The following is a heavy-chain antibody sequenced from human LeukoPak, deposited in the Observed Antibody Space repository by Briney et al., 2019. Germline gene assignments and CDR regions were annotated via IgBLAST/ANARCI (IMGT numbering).Heavy chain of an antibody. Sequence: PGGSLRLSCAASGFTFSSYAMSWVRQAPGKGLEWVSAISGSGGSTYYADSVKGRFTISRDNSKNTLYLQMNSLRAEDTAVYYCAKLNWRGAYGYCSGGSCFPYYFDYWGQGTLVTVSS. CDR3: AKLNWRGAYGYCSGGSCFPYYFDY. J-gene: IGHJ4*02. CDR2: ISGSGGST. V-gene: IGHV3-23*01. CDR1: GFTFSSYA. D-gene: IGHD2-15*01.